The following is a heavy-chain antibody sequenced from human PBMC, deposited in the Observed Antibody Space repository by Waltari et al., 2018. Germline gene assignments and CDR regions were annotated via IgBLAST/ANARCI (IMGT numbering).Heavy chain of an antibody. CDR2: IIPILGIA. CDR1: GGTFSSYA. Sequence: QVQLVQSGAEVKKPGSSVKVSCKASGGTFSSYAISWVRQAPGQGLEWMGGIIPILGIANYAQKFQGRVTITADESTSTAYMELSSLRSEDTAVYYCARSAGHYYDSSGYTDYWGQGTLVTVSS. J-gene: IGHJ4*02. V-gene: IGHV1-69*04. CDR3: ARSAGHYYDSSGYTDY. D-gene: IGHD3-22*01.